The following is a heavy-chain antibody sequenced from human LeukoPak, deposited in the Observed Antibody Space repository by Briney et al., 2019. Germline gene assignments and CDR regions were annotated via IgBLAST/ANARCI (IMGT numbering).Heavy chain of an antibody. CDR1: GFTFSSYW. J-gene: IGHJ3*02. Sequence: GGSLRLSCAASGFTFSSYWMHWVRHAPGKGLVWVSRINSDGSSTSYADSVKGRFTIARDNAKNTLYLQMNSLRAEDTAVYYCARGYSYGYVVNAFDIWGQGTMVTVSS. CDR2: INSDGSST. V-gene: IGHV3-74*01. D-gene: IGHD5-18*01. CDR3: ARGYSYGYVVNAFDI.